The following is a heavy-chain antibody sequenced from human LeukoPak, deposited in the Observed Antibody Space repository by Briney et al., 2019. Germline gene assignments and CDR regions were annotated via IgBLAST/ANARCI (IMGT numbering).Heavy chain of an antibody. CDR2: ISYDGSNK. CDR1: GFTFSSYG. Sequence: GGSLRLSCAASGFTFSSYGMHWVRQAPGKGLEWVAVISYDGSNKYYADSVKGRFTISRDNSKNTLYLQMNSLRAEDTAVYYCARDLEGKSLLAWWDHYYYYYGMDVWGQGTTVTVSS. D-gene: IGHD3/OR15-3a*01. CDR3: ARDLEGKSLLAWWDHYYYYYGMDV. J-gene: IGHJ6*02. V-gene: IGHV3-30*03.